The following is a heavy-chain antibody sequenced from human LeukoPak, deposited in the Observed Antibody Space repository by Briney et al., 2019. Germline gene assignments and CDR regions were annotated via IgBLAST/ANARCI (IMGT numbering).Heavy chain of an antibody. CDR3: ACRPSDIRYYGVFDF. CDR1: GFTFSSLW. J-gene: IGHJ4*02. Sequence: GGSLRPSCVGSGFTFSSLWMSWVRQIPRKGLEWVANIKQDGSEVYYVDSVKGRFTISRDNAKNSLYLQMNSLRVEDTAVYYCACRPSDIRYYGVFDFWGQGSLVTVSS. V-gene: IGHV3-7*01. D-gene: IGHD3-10*01. CDR2: IKQDGSEV.